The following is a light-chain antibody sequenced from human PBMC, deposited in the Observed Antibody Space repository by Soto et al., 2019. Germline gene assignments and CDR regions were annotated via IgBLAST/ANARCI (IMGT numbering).Light chain of an antibody. J-gene: IGLJ3*02. CDR3: AAWDDSLNAWV. Sequence: QSVLTQPPSASGTPGQRVTISCSGSSSNIGSYTVNWYQQFPGTAPRLLIYGNIQRPSGVPDRFSGSKSDTSASLAISGLLSEDESDYYCAAWDDSLNAWVFGGGTKLTVL. CDR2: GNI. V-gene: IGLV1-44*01. CDR1: SSNIGSYT.